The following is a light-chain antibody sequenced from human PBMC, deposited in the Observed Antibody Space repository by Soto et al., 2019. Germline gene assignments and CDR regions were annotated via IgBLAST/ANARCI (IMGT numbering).Light chain of an antibody. J-gene: IGKJ2*01. CDR3: QQDGSYPYT. CDR1: QSIQTW. CDR2: DAS. Sequence: DIQMTQSPSTLSASVGDRVTISCRASQSIQTWLAWYQQRPGKAPNLLIFDASDLATGVSSRFSGSGSGAEFPLSISRLADDAFATYCCQQDGSYPYTFGRGTRLEIK. V-gene: IGKV1-5*01.